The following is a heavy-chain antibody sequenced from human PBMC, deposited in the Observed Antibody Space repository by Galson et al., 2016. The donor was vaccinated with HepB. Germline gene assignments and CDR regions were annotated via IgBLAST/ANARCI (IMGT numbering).Heavy chain of an antibody. CDR1: GFAPRNYG. Sequence: SLRLSCAAFGFAPRNYGMHWVRQAPGKGLEWVAADSMDGRRKWYAESVKGRFTISRDNFNNMLFLQMSSLRPDDTAVYFCARRHEYCPPVGCSVDYWGQGTLVSVSS. CDR3: ARRHEYCPPVGCSVDY. CDR2: DSMDGRRK. J-gene: IGHJ4*02. D-gene: IGHD2/OR15-2a*01. V-gene: IGHV3-30*03.